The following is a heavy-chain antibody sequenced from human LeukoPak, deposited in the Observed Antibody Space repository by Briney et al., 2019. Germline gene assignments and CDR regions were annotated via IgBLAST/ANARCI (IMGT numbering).Heavy chain of an antibody. V-gene: IGHV1-69*13. CDR2: IIPIFGTA. Sequence: GASVTVSCTASGGTFSSYAISWVRQAPGQGLEWMGGIIPIFGTANYAQKFQGRVTITADESTSTAYMELSSLRSEDTAVYYCARVRGYCSSTSCHTPFDYWGQGTLVTVSS. CDR3: ARVRGYCSSTSCHTPFDY. CDR1: GGTFSSYA. J-gene: IGHJ4*02. D-gene: IGHD2-2*02.